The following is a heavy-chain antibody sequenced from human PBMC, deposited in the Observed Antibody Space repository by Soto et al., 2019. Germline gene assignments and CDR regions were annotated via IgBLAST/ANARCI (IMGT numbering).Heavy chain of an antibody. Sequence: PWGSLRLSCAASGFTFSSYGMHWFRQAPGKGLEWVAVISYDGSNKYYADSVKGRFTISRDNSKNTLYLQTNSLRAEDTAVYYCAKVLIYSYGKDADYWGQGTLVTVSS. V-gene: IGHV3-30*18. CDR1: GFTFSSYG. D-gene: IGHD5-18*01. CDR2: ISYDGSNK. J-gene: IGHJ4*02. CDR3: AKVLIYSYGKDADY.